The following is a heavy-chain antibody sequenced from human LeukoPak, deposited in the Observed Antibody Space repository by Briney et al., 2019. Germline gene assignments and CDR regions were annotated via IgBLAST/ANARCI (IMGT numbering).Heavy chain of an antibody. V-gene: IGHV4-39*07. J-gene: IGHJ5*02. CDR1: GGSISSSSYY. Sequence: SETLSLTCTVSGGSISSSSYYWGWIRQPPGKGLEWIGSSYYSGSTHYNTSLKSRVTISVDTSKNQFSLKQSSVTAADTAVYYCARDDYGDYTRRFDPWGQGTQVTVSS. D-gene: IGHD4-17*01. CDR2: SYYSGST. CDR3: ARDDYGDYTRRFDP.